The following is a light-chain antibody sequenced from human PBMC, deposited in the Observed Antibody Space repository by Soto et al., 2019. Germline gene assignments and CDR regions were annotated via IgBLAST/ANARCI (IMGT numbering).Light chain of an antibody. CDR3: QQANSFPRALT. V-gene: IGKV1-12*01. J-gene: IGKJ4*01. CDR2: AAS. CDR1: QTISSW. Sequence: DIQMTQSPSTLSGSVGDRVTITCRASQTISSWLAWYQQKPGKAPKLLIYAASSLQSGVPSRFSGSGSGTDFTLTISSLQPEDFATYYCQQANSFPRALTFGGGTKVDI.